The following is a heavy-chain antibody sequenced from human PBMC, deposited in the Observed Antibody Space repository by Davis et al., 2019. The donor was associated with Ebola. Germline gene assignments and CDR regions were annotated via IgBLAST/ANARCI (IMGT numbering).Heavy chain of an antibody. D-gene: IGHD4-17*01. CDR3: TGTVTRGDY. CDR1: GYSFTSYW. V-gene: IGHV3-73*01. Sequence: GESLKISCKGSGYSFTSYWIGWVRQASGKGLEWVGRIRSKANSYATAYAASVKGRFTISRDDSKNTAYLQMNSLKTEDTAVYYCTGTVTRGDYWGQGTLATVSS. CDR2: IRSKANSYAT. J-gene: IGHJ4*02.